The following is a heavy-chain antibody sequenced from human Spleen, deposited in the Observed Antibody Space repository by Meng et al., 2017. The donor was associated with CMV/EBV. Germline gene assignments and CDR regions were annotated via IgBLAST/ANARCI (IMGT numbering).Heavy chain of an antibody. CDR3: AKVHFDSGSYYFYYGVDV. CDR2: MYHSGST. Sequence: SETLSLTCTASSNSFSSGYYWGWIRQPPGKGLEWIGSMYHSGSTYYNPSLKSRLTMSMDTSGNQFSLKVTSVTAADTAVYYCAKVHFDSGSYYFYYGVDVWGQGTTVTVS. J-gene: IGHJ6*02. CDR1: SNSFSSGYY. V-gene: IGHV4-38-2*02. D-gene: IGHD1-26*01.